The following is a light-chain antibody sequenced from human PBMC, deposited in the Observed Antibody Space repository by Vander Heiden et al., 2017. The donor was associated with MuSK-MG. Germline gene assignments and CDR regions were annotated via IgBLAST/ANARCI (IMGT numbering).Light chain of an antibody. CDR2: DAS. Sequence: EIVLTQSPATLSLSPGERATISCRASQSVTTYVAWYQQKAGQAPRLLIDDASTRATGIPARFSGSRSGTDFTLTISSLEPEDFAVYYWQQRSSWPWTFGLGTKV. V-gene: IGKV3-11*01. CDR3: QQRSSWPWT. CDR1: QSVTTY. J-gene: IGKJ1*01.